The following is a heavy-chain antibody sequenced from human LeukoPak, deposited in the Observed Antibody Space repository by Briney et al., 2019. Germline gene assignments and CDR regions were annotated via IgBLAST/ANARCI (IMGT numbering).Heavy chain of an antibody. CDR3: ARSPGGSGIRAFDI. J-gene: IGHJ3*02. Sequence: SETLSLTCTVSGASISGGSYYWSWIRQPAGQGLDWIGRIYTTGSTNYNPSLKSRVTISVDTSKNQFSLELDSVTAADTAVYYCARSPGGSGIRAFDIWGQGTMVTVSS. V-gene: IGHV4-61*02. CDR2: IYTTGST. CDR1: GASISGGSYY. D-gene: IGHD3-10*01.